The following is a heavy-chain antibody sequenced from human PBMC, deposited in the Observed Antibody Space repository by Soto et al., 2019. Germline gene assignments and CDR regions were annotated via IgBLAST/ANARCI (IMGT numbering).Heavy chain of an antibody. V-gene: IGHV3-21*01. CDR1: GFTFSSYA. J-gene: IGHJ4*02. Sequence: PWGSLRLSCAASGFTFSSYAMSWVRQAPGKGLEWVSAISSSSSYIYYADSVKGRFTISRDNAKNSLYLQMNSLRAEDTAVYYCASQYYDFWSGYYQPLDYWGQGTLVTVSS. D-gene: IGHD3-3*01. CDR3: ASQYYDFWSGYYQPLDY. CDR2: ISSSSSYI.